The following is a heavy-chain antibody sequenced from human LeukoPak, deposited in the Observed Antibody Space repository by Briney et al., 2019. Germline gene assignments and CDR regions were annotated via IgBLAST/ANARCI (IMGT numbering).Heavy chain of an antibody. D-gene: IGHD6-6*01. CDR3: ARVVAARPGEDYFDY. CDR1: GGTFSSYA. Sequence: VASVKVSCKASGGTFSSYAISWVRQAPGQGLEWMGWINTNTGNPTYAQGFTGRFVFSLDTSVSTAYLQISSLKAEDTAVYYCARVVAARPGEDYFDYWGQGTLVTVSS. V-gene: IGHV7-4-1*02. J-gene: IGHJ4*02. CDR2: INTNTGNP.